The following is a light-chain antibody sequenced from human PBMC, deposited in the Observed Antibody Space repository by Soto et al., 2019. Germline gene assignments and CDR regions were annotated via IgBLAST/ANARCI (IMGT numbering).Light chain of an antibody. Sequence: DIQLTQSPYSLSASVEDRVIINCRASQSISNHLNWYQQKPGKAPKLLIFAASSLQSGVPSRFSGSRSGPDFTLTISSLQPEDFATYYCQQSYSSPPTFGQGTKVDIK. CDR3: QQSYSSPPT. CDR2: AAS. V-gene: IGKV1-39*01. CDR1: QSISNH. J-gene: IGKJ1*01.